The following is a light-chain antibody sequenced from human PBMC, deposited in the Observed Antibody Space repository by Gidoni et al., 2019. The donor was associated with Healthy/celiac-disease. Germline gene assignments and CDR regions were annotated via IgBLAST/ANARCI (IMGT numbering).Light chain of an antibody. V-gene: IGLV2-14*03. Sequence: QSALTQPSSVSGSPGQSITISCTRTSSDVGGYNYLSWYQQHPGKAPKLMIYDVSNRPSGVSNRFSGSKSGNTASLTIAGLQAEDEADYYCSSYTSSSTRVFGGGTKLTVL. J-gene: IGLJ2*01. CDR3: SSYTSSSTRV. CDR2: DVS. CDR1: SSDVGGYNY.